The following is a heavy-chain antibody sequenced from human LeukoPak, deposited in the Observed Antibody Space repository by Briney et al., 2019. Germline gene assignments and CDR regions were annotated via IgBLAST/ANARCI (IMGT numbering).Heavy chain of an antibody. D-gene: IGHD1-26*01. CDR1: GGSISYYY. J-gene: IGHJ4*02. CDR3: ARGLSFYSGSPRPYFDY. V-gene: IGHV4-4*07. CDR2: IYTSGST. Sequence: SETLSLTCTVSGGSISYYYWTWIRQPAGKGLEWIGRIYTSGSTSYNPSLKSRVTMSVDTSKNQFSLKLSSVTAADTAVYFCARGLSFYSGSPRPYFDYWGQGTLVIVSS.